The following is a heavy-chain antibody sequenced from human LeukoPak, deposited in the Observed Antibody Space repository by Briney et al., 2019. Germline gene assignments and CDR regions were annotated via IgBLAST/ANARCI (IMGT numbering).Heavy chain of an antibody. CDR2: ISSSSSTI. V-gene: IGHV3-48*01. Sequence: ETLSLTCTVSGGSISSNNYNWGWIRQPPGKGLEWVSYISSSSSTIYYADSVKGRFTISRDNAKNSLYLQMNSLRAEDTAVYYCARDWEPDYWGQGTLVTVSS. CDR3: ARDWEPDY. J-gene: IGHJ4*02. D-gene: IGHD1-26*01. CDR1: GGSISSNN.